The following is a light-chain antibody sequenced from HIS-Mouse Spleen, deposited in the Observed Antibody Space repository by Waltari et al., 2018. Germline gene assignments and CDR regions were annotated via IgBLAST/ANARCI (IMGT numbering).Light chain of an antibody. CDR1: SSDVGSYNR. CDR3: SSYTSSSTV. J-gene: IGLJ1*01. Sequence: QPALTQPPSVSGSPGQSVTISCTGTSSDVGSYNRVSWYQQPPGTAPKLMIYEVSNRPSGVPDRFSGSKSGNTASLTISGLQAEDEADYYCSSYTSSSTVFGTGTKVTVL. V-gene: IGLV2-18*02. CDR2: EVS.